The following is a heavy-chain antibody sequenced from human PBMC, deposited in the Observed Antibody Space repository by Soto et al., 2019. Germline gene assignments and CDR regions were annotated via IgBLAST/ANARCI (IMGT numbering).Heavy chain of an antibody. J-gene: IGHJ6*02. CDR1: GYTFTSYD. Sequence: ASVEVSCKASGYTFTSYDINWVRQATGQGLEWMGWMNPNSGNTGYAQKFQGRVTMTRNTSISTAYMELSSLRSEDTAVYYCARARLRHYYYGMDVWGQGTTVTVSS. D-gene: IGHD4-17*01. CDR2: MNPNSGNT. CDR3: ARARLRHYYYGMDV. V-gene: IGHV1-8*01.